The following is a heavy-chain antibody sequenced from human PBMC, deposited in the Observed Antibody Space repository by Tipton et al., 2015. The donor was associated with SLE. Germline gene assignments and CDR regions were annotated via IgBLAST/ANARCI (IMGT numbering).Heavy chain of an antibody. CDR3: ASQLDTYFDF. J-gene: IGHJ4*02. V-gene: IGHV4-61*09. CDR2: IYTSGST. Sequence: TLSLTCTVSGGSISSGSYYWSWIRQPAGKGLEWIGHIYTSGSTNYNPSLKSRVTLSVDTSKNQFSLKLSSVTAADTAVYYCASQLDTYFDFWGQGTLVTVSS. D-gene: IGHD1-1*01. CDR1: GGSISSGSYY.